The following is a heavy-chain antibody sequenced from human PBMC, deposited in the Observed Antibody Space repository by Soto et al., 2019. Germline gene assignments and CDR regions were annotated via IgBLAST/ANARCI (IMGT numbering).Heavy chain of an antibody. CDR1: GFTFSNYW. D-gene: IGHD2-8*01. J-gene: IGHJ6*02. CDR2: LNTDASRA. V-gene: IGHV3-74*01. CDR3: ARDPADCTNTRYSSYGMDV. Sequence: VGSLRLSCAASGFTFSNYWMHWVRQAPGKGLVWVAHLNTDASRANYADSVKGRFTISRDNAKNTLYLQMNSLRAEDTAVYYCARDPADCTNTRYSSYGMDVWGPGTTVTVSS.